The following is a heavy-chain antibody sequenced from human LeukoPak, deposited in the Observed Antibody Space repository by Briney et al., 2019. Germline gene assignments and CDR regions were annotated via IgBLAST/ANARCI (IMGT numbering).Heavy chain of an antibody. Sequence: KPSETLSPTCTVSGGSISSYYWSWIRQPPGKGLEWIGYIYYSGSTNYNPSLKSRVTISVDTSKNQFSLKLSSVTAADTAVYYCARDRNRAGLLDYWGQGTLVTVSS. V-gene: IGHV4-59*01. CDR1: GGSISSYY. CDR2: IYYSGST. D-gene: IGHD6-13*01. CDR3: ARDRNRAGLLDY. J-gene: IGHJ4*02.